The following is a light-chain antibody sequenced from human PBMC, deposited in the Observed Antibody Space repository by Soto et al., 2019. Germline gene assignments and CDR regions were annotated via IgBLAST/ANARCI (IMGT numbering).Light chain of an antibody. CDR3: STYAGSNWYV. CDR2: DVN. J-gene: IGLJ1*01. Sequence: QSVLTQPPSASGSPGQSVTISCTGTNSDVGGYNSVSWYQQYPGKAPKLIIYDVNERPSGVPDRFSVSKSGNTASLTVSGLQTADEADYYCSTYAGSNWYVFGTGSKVTVL. CDR1: NSDVGGYNS. V-gene: IGLV2-8*01.